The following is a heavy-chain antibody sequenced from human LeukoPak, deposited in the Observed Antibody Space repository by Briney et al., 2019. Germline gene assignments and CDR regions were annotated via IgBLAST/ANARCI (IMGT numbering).Heavy chain of an antibody. V-gene: IGHV1-18*01. CDR1: GYTFSSYG. J-gene: IGHJ4*02. CDR3: ARGSGSSSFDY. Sequence: ASVKVSCKAPGYTFSSYGISWMRQAPGQGLEWMGWISGYNANTNYAQKLQGKLTMTTDTSTSTAYMELRSLRSDDTAVYYCARGSGSSSFDYWGQGTLVTVSS. D-gene: IGHD1-26*01. CDR2: ISGYNANT.